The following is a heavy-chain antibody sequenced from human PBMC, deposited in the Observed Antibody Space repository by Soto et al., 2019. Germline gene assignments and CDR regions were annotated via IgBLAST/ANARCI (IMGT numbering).Heavy chain of an antibody. V-gene: IGHV4-34*01. Sequence: SETLSLTCAVYGGSFSGYYWSWIRQPPGKGLEWIGEINHSGSTNYNPSLKSRVTISVDTSKNQFSLKLSSVTAADTAVYYCARRKGGWYIDYWGQGTLVTVSS. CDR3: ARRKGGWYIDY. J-gene: IGHJ4*02. CDR2: INHSGST. D-gene: IGHD6-19*01. CDR1: GGSFSGYY.